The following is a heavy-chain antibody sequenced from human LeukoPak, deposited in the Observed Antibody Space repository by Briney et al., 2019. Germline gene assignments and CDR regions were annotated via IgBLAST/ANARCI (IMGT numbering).Heavy chain of an antibody. D-gene: IGHD3-10*02. Sequence: PGGSLRLSCAASGFTFSRYWMSWVRQAPGKGLEWVANVNQGGSEKYYVDSVKGRFTISRDNAKNSLYLQMNSLRAEDTAVYYCAELGITVIGGVWGKGTTVTISS. CDR3: AELGITVIGGV. CDR2: VNQGGSEK. J-gene: IGHJ6*04. CDR1: GFTFSRYW. V-gene: IGHV3-7*01.